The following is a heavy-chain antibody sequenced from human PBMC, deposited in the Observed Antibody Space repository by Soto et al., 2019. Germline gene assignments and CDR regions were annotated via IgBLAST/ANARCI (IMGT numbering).Heavy chain of an antibody. CDR2: IYPGDSDT. D-gene: IGHD5-18*01. Sequence: GESLKISCKGSGYNFATYWIAWVRQLPGKGPEWMGIIYPGDSDTSYSPSFQGQVTISVDKSISTAYLQWNSLKASDTAVYYCARRGYSYGLEVWGQGTKVTV. V-gene: IGHV5-51*01. CDR1: GYNFATYW. J-gene: IGHJ6*02. CDR3: ARRGYSYGLEV.